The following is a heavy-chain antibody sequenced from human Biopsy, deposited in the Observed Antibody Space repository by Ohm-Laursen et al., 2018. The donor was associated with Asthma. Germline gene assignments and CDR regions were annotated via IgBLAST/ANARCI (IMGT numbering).Heavy chain of an antibody. D-gene: IGHD3-10*01. Sequence: SDTLSLTCIVSGGSVSTGSYYWSWIRQPPGKGLEWIGYIYYTGSANYNPSLKSRVTISVDTSKNQFSLRLNSVTAADTAVYYCARGPNYHGSGRAPIGMDVWGQGTTVTVSS. J-gene: IGHJ6*02. V-gene: IGHV4-61*01. CDR3: ARGPNYHGSGRAPIGMDV. CDR1: GGSVSTGSYY. CDR2: IYYTGSA.